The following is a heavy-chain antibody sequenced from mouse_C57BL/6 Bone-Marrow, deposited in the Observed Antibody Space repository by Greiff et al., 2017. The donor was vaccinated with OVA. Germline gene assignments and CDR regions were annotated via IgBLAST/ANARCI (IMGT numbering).Heavy chain of an antibody. CDR1: GFTFSSYA. CDR3: ARPFLITTVVAPFDY. CDR2: ISDGGSYT. J-gene: IGHJ2*01. Sequence: EVNLVESGGGLVKPGGSLKLSCAASGFTFSSYAMSWVRQTPEKRLEWVATISDGGSYTYYPDNVKGRFTISRDNAKNNLYLQMSHLKSEDTAMYYCARPFLITTVVAPFDYWGQGTTLTVSS. V-gene: IGHV5-4*03. D-gene: IGHD1-1*01.